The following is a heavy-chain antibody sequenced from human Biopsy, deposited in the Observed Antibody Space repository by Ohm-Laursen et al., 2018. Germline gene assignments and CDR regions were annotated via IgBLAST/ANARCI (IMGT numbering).Heavy chain of an antibody. V-gene: IGHV3-33*08. J-gene: IGHJ6*02. Sequence: SLRLSCAASGFMFSASWMSWVRQAPGKGLEWVAVIWYDGNKKTYADSVKGRFTISRDNSKNTLYLQMSSLRVEDTAVYHCARGGYCGSTSCYHYGLEVWGQGTTVTVSS. CDR1: GFMFSASW. CDR2: IWYDGNKK. CDR3: ARGGYCGSTSCYHYGLEV. D-gene: IGHD2-2*03.